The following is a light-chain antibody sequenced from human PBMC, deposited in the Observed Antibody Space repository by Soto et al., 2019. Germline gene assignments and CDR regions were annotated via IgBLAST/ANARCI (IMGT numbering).Light chain of an antibody. J-gene: IGKJ1*01. CDR3: LQDYKYPRT. CDR2: DAS. V-gene: IGKV1-6*01. Sequence: AIQMTQSPSSLSASVGDRVTLTCRASQDIRNDLGWYQQKPGKAPKLLIFDASNLQTGVPARFSGSGSDTEFTLTISSLQPEDFANYYGLQDYKYPRTFGQGTKVEIK. CDR1: QDIRND.